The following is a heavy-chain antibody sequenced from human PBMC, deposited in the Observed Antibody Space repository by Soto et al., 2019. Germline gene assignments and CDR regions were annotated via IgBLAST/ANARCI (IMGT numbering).Heavy chain of an antibody. J-gene: IGHJ4*02. D-gene: IGHD3-16*01. V-gene: IGHV4-59*01. Sequence: SETLSLTCTVSGGSISSYYWSWIRQPPGKGLEWIGYIYYSGSTNYNPSLKSRVTISVDTSKNQFSLKLSSVTAADTAVYYCERGGGPYYFDYWGQGTLVTVSS. CDR1: GGSISSYY. CDR2: IYYSGST. CDR3: ERGGGPYYFDY.